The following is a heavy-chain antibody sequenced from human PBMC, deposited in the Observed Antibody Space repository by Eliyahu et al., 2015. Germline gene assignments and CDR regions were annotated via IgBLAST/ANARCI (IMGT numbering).Heavy chain of an antibody. Sequence: EVQLVQSGEEIKKTGESLRISCKASGYSFTTYWITWVRQMPGKGLEWMGRIDTSTSYINYSPSFQGHVTFSADKSITTAYLQWSGLKASDTAIYYCARQGSGYDFMGLDFWGQGTLVTVSS. V-gene: IGHV5-10-1*03. D-gene: IGHD5-12*01. J-gene: IGHJ4*02. CDR1: GYSFTTYW. CDR3: ARQGSGYDFMGLDF. CDR2: IDTSTSYI.